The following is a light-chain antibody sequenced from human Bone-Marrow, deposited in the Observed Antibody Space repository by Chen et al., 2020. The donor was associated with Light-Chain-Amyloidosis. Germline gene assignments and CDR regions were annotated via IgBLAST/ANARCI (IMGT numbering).Light chain of an antibody. Sequence: EIVLTQSPATLSLSPGERATLSCRASQSVARYLAWYQQKPGQAPRLLIYEASNRATGIPARFSGSGSGTDFTLTLSSLEPEDFAVYYCQQRSNWPPSITFGQGTRLEMK. V-gene: IGKV3-11*01. CDR1: QSVARY. CDR2: EAS. J-gene: IGKJ5*01. CDR3: QQRSNWPPSIT.